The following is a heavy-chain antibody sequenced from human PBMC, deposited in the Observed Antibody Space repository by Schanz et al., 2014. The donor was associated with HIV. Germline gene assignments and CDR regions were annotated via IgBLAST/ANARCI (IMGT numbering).Heavy chain of an antibody. CDR3: AKFGRLLGNFDD. V-gene: IGHV3-23*04. Sequence: EVQLVESGGGLVQPGGFLRLSCAASRFTFSRYGMSWVRQTPDKGLEWVSAISGSISTTFYADSVKGRFTISRDKSKNTLYLQMNSLRAEDTAVYYCAKFGRLLGNFDDWGQGTLVTVSS. CDR1: RFTFSRYG. CDR2: ISGSISTT. D-gene: IGHD2-15*01. J-gene: IGHJ4*02.